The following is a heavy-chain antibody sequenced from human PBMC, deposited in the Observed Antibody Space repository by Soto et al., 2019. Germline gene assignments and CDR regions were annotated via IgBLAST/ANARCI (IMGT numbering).Heavy chain of an antibody. CDR3: ARSKYYYGSGSYYNWFDP. D-gene: IGHD3-10*01. CDR2: IDWDDDK. Sequence: SGPTLVNPAQTLTLTCTFSGFSLSTSGMRVSWIRQPPGKALEWLARIDWDDDKFYSTSLKTRLTISKDTSKNQGVLTMTNMDPVDTATYYCARSKYYYGSGSYYNWFDPWGQGTLVTVSS. V-gene: IGHV2-70*04. CDR1: GFSLSTSGMR. J-gene: IGHJ5*02.